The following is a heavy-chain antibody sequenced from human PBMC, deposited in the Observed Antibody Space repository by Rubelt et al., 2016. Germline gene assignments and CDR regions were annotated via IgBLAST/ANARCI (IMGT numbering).Heavy chain of an antibody. Sequence: QVQLVQSGAEVKKPGASVKVSCKASGYTFTSYGISWVRQAPGQGLEWMGWISAYNGNTNYAQKAQGKVHQTHRHTPGTGLMGLRGPRSYGTGVYSRAREGGGKLRLYYFDYWGQGTLVTVSS. V-gene: IGHV1-18*01. J-gene: IGHJ4*02. D-gene: IGHD2-15*01. CDR1: GYTFTSYG. CDR2: ISAYNGNT. CDR3: AREGGGKLRLYYFDY.